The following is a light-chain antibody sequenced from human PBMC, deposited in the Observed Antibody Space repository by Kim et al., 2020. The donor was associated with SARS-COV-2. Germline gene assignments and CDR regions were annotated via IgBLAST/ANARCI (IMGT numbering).Light chain of an antibody. Sequence: APGKTARITCGGNNIGNKSVHWYQQKPGQAPVLVIYYDSDRPSGIPERFSGSNSGNTATLTISRVEAGDEADYYCQVWDSSSDHRVFGGGTKLTVL. J-gene: IGLJ3*02. CDR1: NIGNKS. CDR2: YDS. V-gene: IGLV3-21*04. CDR3: QVWDSSSDHRV.